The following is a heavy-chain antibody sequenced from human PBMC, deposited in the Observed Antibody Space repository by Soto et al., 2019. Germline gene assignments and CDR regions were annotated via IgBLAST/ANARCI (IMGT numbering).Heavy chain of an antibody. CDR1: GGSISSGGYY. CDR2: IYYSGST. D-gene: IGHD2-15*01. CDR3: ARDRECSGGTCYNYFDY. V-gene: IGHV4-31*03. J-gene: IGHJ4*02. Sequence: LTCTVSGGSISSGGYYWSWIRQHPGKGLEWIGYIYYSGSTYYNPSLKSRVTISVDTSKNQFSLKLSSVTAADTAVYYCARDRECSGGTCYNYFDYWGQGTLVTVSS.